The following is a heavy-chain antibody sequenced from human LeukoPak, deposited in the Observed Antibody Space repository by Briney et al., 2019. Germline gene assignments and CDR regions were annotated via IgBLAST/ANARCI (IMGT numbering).Heavy chain of an antibody. CDR2: IYYSGST. J-gene: IGHJ4*02. CDR1: GGSISSSSYY. D-gene: IGHD2-2*01. Sequence: PSETLSLTCTVSGGSISSSSYYWGWIRQPPGKGLEWIGSIYYSGSTYYNPSLKSRVTISVDTSKNQFSLRLSSVTAADTAVYYCARLYICSSTNCPLEEGPWGQGTLVTVSS. V-gene: IGHV4-39*01. CDR3: ARLYICSSTNCPLEEGP.